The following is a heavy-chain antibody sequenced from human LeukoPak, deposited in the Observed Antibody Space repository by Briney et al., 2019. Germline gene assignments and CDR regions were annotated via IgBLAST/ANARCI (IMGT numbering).Heavy chain of an antibody. CDR2: MNPNSGNT. D-gene: IGHD3-3*01. Sequence: ASVKVSCKASGYTFTSYDINWVRQATGQGLEWMGWMNPNSGNTGYAQKLQGRVTMTRNTSISTAYMELSSLRSEDTAVYYCARTSRITIFGVVIKGGDWFDPWGQGTLVTVSS. J-gene: IGHJ5*02. CDR1: GYTFTSYD. V-gene: IGHV1-8*01. CDR3: ARTSRITIFGVVIKGGDWFDP.